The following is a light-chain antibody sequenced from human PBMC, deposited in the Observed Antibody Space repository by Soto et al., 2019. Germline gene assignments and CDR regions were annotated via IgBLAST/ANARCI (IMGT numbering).Light chain of an antibody. V-gene: IGLV2-14*01. CDR2: DVS. Sequence: QSVLTQPASVSGSPGQSITISCTGTSSDVGGYNYVSWYQQHPGKAPKLMIYDVSNRPSGVSNRFSGSKSGNTASLTISGLQAGDEADYYCSSYTSSSTLVVFGGGTQLPVL. J-gene: IGLJ2*01. CDR1: SSDVGGYNY. CDR3: SSYTSSSTLVV.